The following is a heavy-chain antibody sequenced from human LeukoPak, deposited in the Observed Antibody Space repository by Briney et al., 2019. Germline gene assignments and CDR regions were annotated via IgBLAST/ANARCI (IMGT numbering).Heavy chain of an antibody. CDR2: ISYDGSNK. Sequence: GRSLRPSCAASGFTFSSYAMHWVRQAPGKGLEWVAVISYDGSNKYYADSVKGRFTISRDNSKNTLYLQMNSLRAEDTAVYYCARDSAVTTSHHFDYWGQGTLVTVSS. CDR3: ARDSAVTTSHHFDY. CDR1: GFTFSSYA. V-gene: IGHV3-30-3*01. J-gene: IGHJ4*02. D-gene: IGHD4-17*01.